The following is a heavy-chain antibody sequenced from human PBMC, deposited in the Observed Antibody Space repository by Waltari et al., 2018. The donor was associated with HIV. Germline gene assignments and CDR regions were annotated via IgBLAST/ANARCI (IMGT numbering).Heavy chain of an antibody. CDR1: GYTFTGYY. CDR3: AREGARMTTMIYYYYGMDV. Sequence: QVQLVQSGAEVKKPGASVKVSCTASGYTFTGYYMHWVRPAPGQGLAWMGRINPNSGGTNYAQQFQGRVTMTRDTSISTAYMELSRLRSDDTAVYYCAREGARMTTMIYYYYGMDVWGQGTTVTVSS. D-gene: IGHD4-4*01. V-gene: IGHV1-2*06. J-gene: IGHJ6*02. CDR2: INPNSGGT.